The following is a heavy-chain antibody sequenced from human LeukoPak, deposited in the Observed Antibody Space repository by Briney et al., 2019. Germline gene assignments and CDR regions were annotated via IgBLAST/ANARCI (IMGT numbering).Heavy chain of an antibody. Sequence: PGGSLRLSCAASGFTFSDYYMNWIRQAPGKGLEWVSYISSGGNTLYYADSVKGRFTISRDNAKNSLYLQMNSLRAEDTAAYYCARGSISVAAAGRIDYWGQGTLVTVSA. CDR3: ARGSISVAAAGRIDY. J-gene: IGHJ4*02. CDR1: GFTFSDYY. D-gene: IGHD6-13*01. CDR2: ISSGGNTL. V-gene: IGHV3-11*01.